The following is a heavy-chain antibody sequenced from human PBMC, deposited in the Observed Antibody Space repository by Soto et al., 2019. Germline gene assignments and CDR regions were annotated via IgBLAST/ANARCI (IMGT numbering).Heavy chain of an antibody. CDR1: GFTFSSYG. CDR2: ISYDGSNK. Sequence: QVQLVESGGGVVQPGRSLRLSCAASGFTFSSYGMHWVRQAPGKGLEWVAVISYDGSNKYYADSVKGRFTISRDNSKNTLYLQMNSLRADDTAVYYCAKDSYYYGSGLGPYYNWFDPWGQGTLVTVSS. V-gene: IGHV3-30*18. D-gene: IGHD3-10*01. CDR3: AKDSYYYGSGLGPYYNWFDP. J-gene: IGHJ5*02.